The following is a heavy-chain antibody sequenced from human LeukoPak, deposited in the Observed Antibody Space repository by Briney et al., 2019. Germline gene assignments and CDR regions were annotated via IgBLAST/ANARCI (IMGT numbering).Heavy chain of an antibody. V-gene: IGHV3-48*04. Sequence: PGGSLRLSCAASGFTFSTYSMTWVRQAPGKGLEWVSYISSSSSTIYYADSVEGRFTISRDNAKNSLYLQMNSLRAEDTAVYYCARDILTGSQSRFQHWGQGTLVTVSS. J-gene: IGHJ1*01. CDR2: ISSSSSTI. D-gene: IGHD3-9*01. CDR3: ARDILTGSQSRFQH. CDR1: GFTFSTYS.